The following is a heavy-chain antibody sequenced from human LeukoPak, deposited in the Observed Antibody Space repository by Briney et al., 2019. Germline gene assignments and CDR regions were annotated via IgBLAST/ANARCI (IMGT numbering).Heavy chain of an antibody. CDR2: IYPGDSDT. D-gene: IGHD3-10*01. V-gene: IGHV5-51*01. J-gene: IGHJ4*02. CDR3: ARIDGSGSYYNDYYFVY. CDR1: GYSFTSYW. Sequence: GESLKISCKGSGYSFTSYWITWVRQMPGKGLEWMGTIYPGDSDTRYSPSFQGQVTISADESISTAYLQWTSLKASDSAMFYCARIDGSGSYYNDYYFVYWGQGTLVTVSS.